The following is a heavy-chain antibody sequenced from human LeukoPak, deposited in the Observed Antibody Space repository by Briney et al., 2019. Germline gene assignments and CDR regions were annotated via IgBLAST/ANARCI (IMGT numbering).Heavy chain of an antibody. CDR1: GFTFSNHW. D-gene: IGHD3-16*01. V-gene: IGHV3-74*01. J-gene: IGHJ6*02. CDR2: INRGGSRT. Sequence: GGSLRLSCAASGFTFSNHWMHWVRQAPGKGLMWVSRINRGGSRTDYADSVKGRFTISRDNSKNTLYLQMKNLRVEHTAVYYCAKGLHGGVGYGVDVWGQGTTVSVSS. CDR3: AKGLHGGVGYGVDV.